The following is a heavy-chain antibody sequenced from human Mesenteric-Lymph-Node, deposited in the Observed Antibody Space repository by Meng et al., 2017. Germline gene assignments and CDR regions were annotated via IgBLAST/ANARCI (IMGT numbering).Heavy chain of an antibody. D-gene: IGHD3-22*01. V-gene: IGHV4-4*02. J-gene: IGHJ4*02. CDR2: IYYSGST. CDR3: ARNVPGTSAYYD. CDR1: GGSLSSSNW. Sequence: VQPKESGPGLVQPSGTLPLTCAVSGGSLSSSNWWSWVRQPPGKGLEWIGYIYYSGSTSYNPSLKSRVTMSVDTSKNQFSLNLNSVTAVDTAVYYCARNVPGTSAYYDWGQGTLVTVSS.